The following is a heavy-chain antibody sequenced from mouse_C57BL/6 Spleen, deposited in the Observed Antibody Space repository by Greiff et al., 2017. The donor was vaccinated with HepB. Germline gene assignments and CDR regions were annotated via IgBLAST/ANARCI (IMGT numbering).Heavy chain of an antibody. Sequence: DVKLQESGPGLVKPSQSLSLTCSVTGYSIPSGYYWNWIRQFPGNKLEWMGYICYDGSNNYNPSLKNRISITRDTSKNKFFLKLNSVTTEDTATYYCARDYYGNYLDYWGQGTTRTVSS. CDR2: ICYDGSN. V-gene: IGHV3-6*01. CDR3: ARDYYGNYLDY. D-gene: IGHD1-1*01. J-gene: IGHJ2*01. CDR1: GYSIPSGYY.